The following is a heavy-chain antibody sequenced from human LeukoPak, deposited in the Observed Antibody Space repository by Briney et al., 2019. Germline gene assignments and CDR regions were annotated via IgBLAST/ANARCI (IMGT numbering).Heavy chain of an antibody. J-gene: IGHJ3*02. CDR3: ARPRDSGFWTTDHDAFDI. V-gene: IGHV4-39*01. Sequence: SETLSLTCTVSGGSISSSSYYWGWIRQPPGKGLEWIGSIYYSGSTYYNPSLKSRVTISVDTSKNQFSLKLSSVTAADTAVYYCARPRDSGFWTTDHDAFDIWGQGTMVTVSS. D-gene: IGHD3/OR15-3a*01. CDR1: GGSISSSSYY. CDR2: IYYSGST.